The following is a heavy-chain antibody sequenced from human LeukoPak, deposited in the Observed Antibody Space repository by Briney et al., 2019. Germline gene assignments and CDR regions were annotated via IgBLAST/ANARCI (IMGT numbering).Heavy chain of an antibody. CDR3: ARSIVVVVAATRFEDWFDP. J-gene: IGHJ5*02. D-gene: IGHD2-15*01. Sequence: ASVKVSCKASGYTFTSYDINCVRQATGQGLEWMGWKDPNSGNTGYAQKFQGRVTMTRNTSISTAYMELSSLRSEDTAVYYCARSIVVVVAATRFEDWFDPWGQGTLVTVSS. CDR1: GYTFTSYD. CDR2: KDPNSGNT. V-gene: IGHV1-8*01.